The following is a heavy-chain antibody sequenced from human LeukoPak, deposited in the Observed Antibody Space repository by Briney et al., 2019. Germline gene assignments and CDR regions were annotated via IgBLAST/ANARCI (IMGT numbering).Heavy chain of an antibody. CDR1: GGSISSSSYY. CDR2: VHDSAGT. J-gene: IGHJ4*02. Sequence: SETLSLTCTVSGGSISSSSYYWGWIRQPPGKGLEWLGYVHDSAGTIYNPSLKSRVTISVGTSKTQFSLKVTSVTTADTAVYYCAKGRKDFDTNLGPFDSWGQGILVTVSS. D-gene: IGHD3-9*01. V-gene: IGHV4-61*05. CDR3: AKGRKDFDTNLGPFDS.